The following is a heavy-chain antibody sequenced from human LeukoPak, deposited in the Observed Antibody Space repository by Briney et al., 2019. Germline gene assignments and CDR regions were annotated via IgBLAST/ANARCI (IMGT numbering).Heavy chain of an antibody. CDR3: ARGGEVVPAAMSSWFDP. Sequence: SETLSLTCTVSGGSICSGVYYWSWIRQPPGKGLEWIGYIYYSGSTYYNPSLKSRVTISVDTSKNQFSLKLSSVTAADTAVYYCARGGEVVPAAMSSWFDPWGQGTLVTVSS. CDR1: GGSICSGVYY. CDR2: IYYSGST. J-gene: IGHJ5*02. D-gene: IGHD2-2*01. V-gene: IGHV4-30-4*08.